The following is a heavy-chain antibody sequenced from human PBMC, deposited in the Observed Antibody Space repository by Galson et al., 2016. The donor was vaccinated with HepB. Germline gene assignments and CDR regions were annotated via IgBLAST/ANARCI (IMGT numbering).Heavy chain of an antibody. CDR3: AKSRRKGRYDAFDI. CDR1: GFSLRTSGVG. CDR2: IYWDDDK. J-gene: IGHJ3*02. Sequence: PALVKPTQTLTLTCTFSGFSLRTSGVGVGWIRQPPGKALEWLTLIYWDDDKRYSPSLKSRLTITEDTSKSQVVLTMTNMDPVDTATYYWAKSRRKGRYDAFDICGQGTMGTVSS. V-gene: IGHV2-5*02. D-gene: IGHD1-14*01.